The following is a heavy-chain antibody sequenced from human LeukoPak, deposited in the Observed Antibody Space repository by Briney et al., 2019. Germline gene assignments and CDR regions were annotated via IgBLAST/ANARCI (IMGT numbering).Heavy chain of an antibody. V-gene: IGHV4-34*01. J-gene: IGHJ4*02. Sequence: LRLSCAASGFTFHDYYMTWIRQPPGKGLEWIGGFHFSGVINYNPSLKSRLTIFVDTSMDTSRKQISLTVNSVTAADTAVYYCARRYESSGYAYDYWGQGTLVTVSS. CDR1: GFTFHDYY. CDR2: FHFSGVI. CDR3: ARRYESSGYAYDY. D-gene: IGHD3-22*01.